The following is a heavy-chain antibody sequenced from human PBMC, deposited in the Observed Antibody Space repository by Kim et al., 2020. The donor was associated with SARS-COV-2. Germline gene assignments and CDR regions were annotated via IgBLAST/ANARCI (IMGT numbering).Heavy chain of an antibody. V-gene: IGHV4-59*08. J-gene: IGHJ4*02. D-gene: IGHD1-26*01. CDR2: IYYSGTT. CDR3: ARHRGGTYVFLDF. CDR1: GVSIGFYY. Sequence: SETLSLTCSVSGVSIGFYYWSWIRQSPGKGLEWIGYIYYSGTTNYNPSLKNRVTISGDTSKNQLSLKLSLVTAADTAVYFCARHRGGTYVFLDFWGQGT.